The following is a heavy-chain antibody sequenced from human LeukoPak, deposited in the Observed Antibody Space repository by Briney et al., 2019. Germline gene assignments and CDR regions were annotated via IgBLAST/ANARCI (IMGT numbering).Heavy chain of an antibody. J-gene: IGHJ4*02. D-gene: IGHD1-26*01. Sequence: GGSLRLSCAASGFTFSSYSMNWVRQAPGKGLEWVSSISSGSSYIYYADSVKGRFTISRDNAKNSLYLQMNSLRAEDTAVYYCARDLYSGSYFDYWGQGTLVTVSS. V-gene: IGHV3-21*01. CDR2: ISSGSSYI. CDR1: GFTFSSYS. CDR3: ARDLYSGSYFDY.